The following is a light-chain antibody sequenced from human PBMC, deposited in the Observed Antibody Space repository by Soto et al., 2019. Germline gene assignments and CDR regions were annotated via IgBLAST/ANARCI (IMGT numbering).Light chain of an antibody. Sequence: QSALTQPASVSGSPGQSITISCTGTSSDVGSYNLVSWYQQHPGKAPKLMIYESSKRPSGVSNRFSGSKSGNTASLTISGLQAEDEDDDYCCSYAGSSTVVFGGGTKLTVL. J-gene: IGLJ2*01. CDR2: ESS. CDR3: CSYAGSSTVV. V-gene: IGLV2-23*01. CDR1: SSDVGSYNL.